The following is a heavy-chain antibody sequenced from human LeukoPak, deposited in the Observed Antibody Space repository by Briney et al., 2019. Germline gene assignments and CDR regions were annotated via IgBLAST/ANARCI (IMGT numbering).Heavy chain of an antibody. CDR2: ISSSGSTI. D-gene: IGHD1/OR15-1a*01. CDR1: GFTFSSYE. J-gene: IGHJ6*02. V-gene: IGHV3-48*03. Sequence: GGSLRLSCAASGFTFSSYEMNWVHQAAGKGLEWVSYISSSGSTIYSADSVKGRFTISRDNAKNSLYLQMNSLRAEDTAVYYCARESRTNNYYYGMDVWGQGTTVTVSS. CDR3: ARESRTNNYYYGMDV.